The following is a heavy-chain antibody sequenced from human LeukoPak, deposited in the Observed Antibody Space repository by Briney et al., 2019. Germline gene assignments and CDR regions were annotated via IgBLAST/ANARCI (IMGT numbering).Heavy chain of an antibody. V-gene: IGHV4-38-2*01. CDR1: GYSISSGYY. D-gene: IGHD3-3*01. Sequence: SETLSLTCAVSGYSISSGYYWGWIRQPPGKGLEWIGSIYHSGSTYYNPSLKSRVTISVDTSKNQFSLKLSSVTAADTVVYYCARQRDFWSGYYFFDYWGQGTLVTVSS. CDR3: ARQRDFWSGYYFFDY. J-gene: IGHJ4*02. CDR2: IYHSGST.